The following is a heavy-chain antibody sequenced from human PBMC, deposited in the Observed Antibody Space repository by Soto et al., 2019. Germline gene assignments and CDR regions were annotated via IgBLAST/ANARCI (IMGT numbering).Heavy chain of an antibody. Sequence: EVQLVESGGGLVQPGGSLRLSCAAYGFTFSSYWMHWVRQAPGKGLVWVSRSNSDGSSTSYAYSVKGRFTISRDNAKNTRYLQMNSLRAEDTAVYYCAVLFGSSCLLGVVPAATVPTDYWGQGTLVTVSS. CDR3: AVLFGSSCLLGVVPAATVPTDY. V-gene: IGHV3-74*01. D-gene: IGHD2-2*01. CDR1: GFTFSSYW. CDR2: SNSDGSST. J-gene: IGHJ4*02.